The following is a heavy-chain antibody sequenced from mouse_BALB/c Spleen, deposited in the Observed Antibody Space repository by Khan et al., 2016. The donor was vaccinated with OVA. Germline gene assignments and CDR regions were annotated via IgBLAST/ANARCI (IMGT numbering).Heavy chain of an antibody. Sequence: VQLQESGPGLVKPSQSLSLTCTVTGYSITSDYAWTWLRQFPGNKLEWMGSISYSGSTNYNPALKSRISITRDTSKNQFFLQLNSVTTEDTATYYCARDGSRYNYAMDNWGKGTSVTVTS. D-gene: IGHD2-3*01. V-gene: IGHV3-2*02. CDR2: ISYSGST. CDR3: ARDGSRYNYAMDN. J-gene: IGHJ4*01. CDR1: GYSITSDYA.